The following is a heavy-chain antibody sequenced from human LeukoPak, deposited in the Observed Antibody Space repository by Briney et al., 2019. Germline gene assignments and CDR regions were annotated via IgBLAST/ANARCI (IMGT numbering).Heavy chain of an antibody. CDR3: AILAGPLAFDY. J-gene: IGHJ4*02. CDR2: INQSGST. D-gene: IGHD3-10*01. V-gene: IGHV4-34*01. CDR1: AGSFSGYY. Sequence: PSETLSLTRALYAGSFSGYYWSWIRQPPPKGLEWIGEINQSGSTSYNPSLKCRVTLSVDTSKNQFFLKLSSVTAADTAVYYCAILAGPLAFDYWGQGTLVTVS.